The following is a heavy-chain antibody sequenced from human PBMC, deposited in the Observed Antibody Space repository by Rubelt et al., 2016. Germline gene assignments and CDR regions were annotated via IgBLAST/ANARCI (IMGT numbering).Heavy chain of an antibody. CDR2: IDHSGNT. Sequence: QVQLQQWGAGLVKPSETLSLTCAVYGGSFSGYSWTWIRQPPGKGLEWLGEIDHSGNTDYIPSLKSRVTISVDPSKDQFSLKLNSVTAADTAVYYCARHGGNRQSGDYSHWDYWGQGTLVTVSS. J-gene: IGHJ4*02. V-gene: IGHV4-34*01. CDR1: GGSFSGYS. D-gene: IGHD3-22*01. CDR3: ARHGGNRQSGDYSHWDY.